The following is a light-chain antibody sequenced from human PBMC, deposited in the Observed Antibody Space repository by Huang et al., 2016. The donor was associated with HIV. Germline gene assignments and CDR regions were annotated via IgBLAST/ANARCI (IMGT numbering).Light chain of an antibody. Sequence: DIVMTQSPDSLAVSLGERATINCKSSQRILYNSDKKNYLAGYQQKPGQPPKLLIYWASTRESGVPARFSGSGSGTDFTLTISSLQAGDVAVYYCQQYYGSPPTFGQGTKVEIK. CDR2: WAS. J-gene: IGKJ1*01. CDR1: QRILYNSDKKNY. CDR3: QQYYGSPPT. V-gene: IGKV4-1*01.